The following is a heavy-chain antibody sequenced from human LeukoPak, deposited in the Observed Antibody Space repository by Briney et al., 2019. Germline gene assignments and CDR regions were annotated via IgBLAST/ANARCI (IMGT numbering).Heavy chain of an antibody. D-gene: IGHD6-19*01. CDR1: GFSFSTYS. CDR3: ARWYSSGWYFDY. CDR2: VSGTSEYI. V-gene: IGHV3-21*06. J-gene: IGHJ4*02. Sequence: GGSLRLSCAASGFSFSTYSMIWVRQAPGKGLEWVSSVSGTSEYIYYADSVRGRFTISRDNAKNTVYLQMNSLRAEDTAVYYCARWYSSGWYFDYWGQGTLVTVSS.